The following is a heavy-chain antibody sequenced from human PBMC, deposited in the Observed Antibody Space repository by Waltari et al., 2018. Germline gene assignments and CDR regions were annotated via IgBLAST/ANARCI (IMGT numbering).Heavy chain of an antibody. J-gene: IGHJ4*02. CDR2: ISNGGNT. Sequence: QLQLQESGPGLVKPSATLSLTCIVSGDSISSSSYYWGWIRQPPGKGLEWIGTISNGGNTFYNPSLKSRVTISVDTSKNQFSLRLSSVTAADTAVYYCARDREGGIVYNWGQGTLVTVSS. CDR1: GDSISSSSYY. V-gene: IGHV4-39*07. D-gene: IGHD3-16*01. CDR3: ARDREGGIVYN.